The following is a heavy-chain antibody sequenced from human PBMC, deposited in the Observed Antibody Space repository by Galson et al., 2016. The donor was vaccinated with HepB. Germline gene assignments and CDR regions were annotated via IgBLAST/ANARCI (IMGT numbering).Heavy chain of an antibody. Sequence: SVKVSCKASGGTFSNYAISWVRQAPGQGLEWMGGIIPIFGTANYAQNFQGRVTITADESTSTAYMELSSLRSEDTAVYYCAGRAGDYYDNSGYYYYYNYGMDVWGQGTTVTVSS. V-gene: IGHV1-69*13. CDR2: IIPIFGTA. D-gene: IGHD3-22*01. CDR3: AGRAGDYYDNSGYYYYYNYGMDV. J-gene: IGHJ6*02. CDR1: GGTFSNYA.